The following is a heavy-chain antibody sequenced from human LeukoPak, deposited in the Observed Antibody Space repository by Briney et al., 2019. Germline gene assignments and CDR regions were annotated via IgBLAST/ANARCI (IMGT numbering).Heavy chain of an antibody. D-gene: IGHD6-13*01. CDR2: ISSSSSYI. V-gene: IGHV3-21*04. CDR3: ARDPEGIAAAGTWGYFDY. J-gene: IGHJ4*02. CDR1: GFTFSSYS. Sequence: TSGGSLRLSCAASGFTFSSYSMNWVRQAPGEGLEWVSSISSSSSYIYYADSVKGRFTISRDNAKNSLYLQMNSLRAEDTAVYYCARDPEGIAAAGTWGYFDYWGQGTLVTVSS.